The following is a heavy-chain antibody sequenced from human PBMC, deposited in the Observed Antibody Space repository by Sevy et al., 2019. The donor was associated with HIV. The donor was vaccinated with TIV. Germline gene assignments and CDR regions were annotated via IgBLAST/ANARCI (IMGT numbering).Heavy chain of an antibody. J-gene: IGHJ4*02. D-gene: IGHD3-16*01. CDR3: AGENAWGRGYS. V-gene: IGHV4-59*08. Sequence: SETLSLTCTVSGGSITSLYWNWIRQPPGKGLEWIANIYYNGHINYNPPLKSRVTLSLDTSKNQFSLRLSSVTAADTAMYYCAGENAWGRGYSWVQGTLVTVSS. CDR2: IYYNGHI. CDR1: GGSITSLY.